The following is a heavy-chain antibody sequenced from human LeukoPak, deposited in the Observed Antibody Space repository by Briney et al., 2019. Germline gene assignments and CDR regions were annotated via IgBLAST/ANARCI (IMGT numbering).Heavy chain of an antibody. J-gene: IGHJ5*02. Sequence: GASVKVSCKASGYTFTGYYMHWVRQAPGQGLEWMGWINPNSGGTNYAQKFQGRVTMTRDTSISTAYMKLSRLRSDDTAVYYCARDSWGRNYDTLTGYYRFDPWGQGTLVTVSS. CDR1: GYTFTGYY. CDR2: INPNSGGT. CDR3: ARDSWGRNYDTLTGYYRFDP. D-gene: IGHD3-9*01. V-gene: IGHV1-2*02.